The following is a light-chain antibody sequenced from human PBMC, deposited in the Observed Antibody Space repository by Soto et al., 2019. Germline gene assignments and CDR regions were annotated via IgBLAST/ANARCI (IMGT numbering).Light chain of an antibody. J-gene: IGKJ1*01. CDR1: QTISSW. Sequence: DIQMTQSPSTLSGSVGDRVTITCRASQTISSWLAWYHQKPGKAPKLLIYNASTLKSGVPSRFSGSGSGTEFTLTISSLQPDDFATYYCQHYNSYSGAFGQGTKVELK. CDR3: QHYNSYSGA. CDR2: NAS. V-gene: IGKV1-5*03.